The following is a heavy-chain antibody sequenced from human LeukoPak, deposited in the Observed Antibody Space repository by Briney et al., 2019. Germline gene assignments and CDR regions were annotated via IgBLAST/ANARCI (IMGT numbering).Heavy chain of an antibody. Sequence: GGSLRLSCAASGFTFSSYAMSWVRQAPGKGLEWVSYISSSSSYTNYADSVKGRFTISRDNAKNSLYLQMNSLRAEDTAVYYCARDGGPFLPNGMDVWGQGTTVTVSS. V-gene: IGHV3-21*05. D-gene: IGHD3-16*01. CDR3: ARDGGPFLPNGMDV. J-gene: IGHJ6*02. CDR2: ISSSSSYT. CDR1: GFTFSSYA.